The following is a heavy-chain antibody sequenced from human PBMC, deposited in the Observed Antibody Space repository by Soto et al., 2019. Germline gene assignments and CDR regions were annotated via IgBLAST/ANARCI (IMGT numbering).Heavy chain of an antibody. Sequence: GASVKVSCKASGYTFTSYAMHWVRQAPGQRLEWMGWINAGNGNTKYSQKFQGRVTITRDTSASTAYMELSSLRSEDTAVYYCARGLRELEPETGTYYYYYMDAWGKGTTVTVSS. V-gene: IGHV1-3*01. D-gene: IGHD1-1*01. CDR3: ARGLRELEPETGTYYYYYMDA. CDR1: GYTFTSYA. J-gene: IGHJ6*03. CDR2: INAGNGNT.